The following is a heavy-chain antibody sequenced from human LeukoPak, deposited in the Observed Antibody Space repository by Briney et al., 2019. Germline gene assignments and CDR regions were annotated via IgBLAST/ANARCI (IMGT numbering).Heavy chain of an antibody. CDR2: K. D-gene: IGHD3-10*01. CDR3: ARDYGSGSYYWYYFDY. Sequence: KFYSTSLKTRLTISKDTSKNQVVLTMTNMDPVDTATYYCARDYGSGSYYWYYFDYWGQGTLVTVFS. V-gene: IGHV2-70*04. J-gene: IGHJ4*02.